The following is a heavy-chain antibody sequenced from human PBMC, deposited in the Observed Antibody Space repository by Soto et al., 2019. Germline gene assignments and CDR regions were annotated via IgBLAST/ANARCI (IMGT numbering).Heavy chain of an antibody. D-gene: IGHD3-3*01. CDR3: TTGRFLEWLYNWFDP. Sequence: GGSLRLSCAASGFTFSNAWMSWVRQAPGKGLEWVGRIKSKTDGGTTDYAAPVKGRFTISRDDSKNTLYLRMNSLKTEDTAVYYCTTGRFLEWLYNWFDPWGQGTLVTVSS. CDR1: GFTFSNAW. J-gene: IGHJ5*02. V-gene: IGHV3-15*01. CDR2: IKSKTDGGTT.